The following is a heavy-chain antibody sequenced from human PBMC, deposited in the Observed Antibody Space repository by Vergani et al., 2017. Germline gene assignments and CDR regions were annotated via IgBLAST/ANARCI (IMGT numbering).Heavy chain of an antibody. CDR2: IDPSDSYT. Sequence: EVQLVQSGAEVKKPGESLRISCKGSGYSFTSHWISWVRQMPGKGLEWMGRIDPSDSYTTYSPSFQGHVTISTDKSISTAYLQWSSLKASDTAMYYCARHTTYYYNSSGYYYGWFDPWGQGTLVTVSS. J-gene: IGHJ5*02. D-gene: IGHD3-22*01. V-gene: IGHV5-10-1*03. CDR3: ARHTTYYYNSSGYYYGWFDP. CDR1: GYSFTSHW.